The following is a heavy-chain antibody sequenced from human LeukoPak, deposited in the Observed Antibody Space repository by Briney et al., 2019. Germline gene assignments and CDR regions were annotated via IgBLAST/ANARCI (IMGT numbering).Heavy chain of an antibody. Sequence: NPGGSLRPSCAASGFTFSDYYMSWIRQAPGKGLEWVSYISISSSYTNYADSVKGRFTISRDNAKNSLYLQMNSLRAEDTAVYYCAKGSHYYASGSRLDYWGQGTLVTLSS. CDR3: AKGSHYYASGSRLDY. J-gene: IGHJ4*02. CDR1: GFTFSDYY. CDR2: ISISSSYT. V-gene: IGHV3-11*05. D-gene: IGHD3-10*01.